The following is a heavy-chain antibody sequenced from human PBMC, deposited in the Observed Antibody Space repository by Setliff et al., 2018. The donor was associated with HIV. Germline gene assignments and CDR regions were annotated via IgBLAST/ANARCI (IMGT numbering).Heavy chain of an antibody. CDR3: ARGRGVLLWFGESANVFDI. J-gene: IGHJ3*02. CDR1: GFTFTTYD. Sequence: ASVKVSCKASGFTFTTYDINWVRQSTGQGLEWMGWINPNSGDTGYAQKFQGRVTMTRNTSISTAYMELSSLRSEDTAVYYCARGRGVLLWFGESANVFDIWGQGTMVTV. V-gene: IGHV1-8*02. CDR2: INPNSGDT. D-gene: IGHD3-10*01.